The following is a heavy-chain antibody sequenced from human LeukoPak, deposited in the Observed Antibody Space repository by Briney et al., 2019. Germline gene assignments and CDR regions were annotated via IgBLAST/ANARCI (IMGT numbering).Heavy chain of an antibody. CDR3: AKEQDSRGFFDY. Sequence: GGSLRLSCAPCGFTYSAYAMRGVRQAPGRGREWVSAISGWGDKTYYADSVKGRFTISRDKSKNTLYLQMNSLRAEDTAVYYCAKEQDSRGFFDYWGQGTLVTVSS. V-gene: IGHV3-23*01. D-gene: IGHD3-10*01. J-gene: IGHJ4*02. CDR1: GFTYSAYA. CDR2: ISGWGDKT.